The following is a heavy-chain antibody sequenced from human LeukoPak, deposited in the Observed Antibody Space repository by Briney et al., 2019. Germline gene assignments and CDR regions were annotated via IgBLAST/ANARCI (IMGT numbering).Heavy chain of an antibody. D-gene: IGHD1-1*01. CDR2: IYTSGST. J-gene: IGHJ6*02. CDR1: GGSISSYY. V-gene: IGHV4-4*07. Sequence: PSETLCLTCTVSGGSISSYYWSWIRQPAGKGLEWIGRIYTSGSTNYNPSLKSRVTMSVDTSKNQFSLKLSSVTAADTAVYYCARAQLDLLVDFGMEVWGQGTTVTVSS. CDR3: ARAQLDLLVDFGMEV.